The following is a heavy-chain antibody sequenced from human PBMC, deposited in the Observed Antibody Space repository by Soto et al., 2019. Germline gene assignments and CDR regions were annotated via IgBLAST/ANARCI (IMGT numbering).Heavy chain of an antibody. V-gene: IGHV1-2*02. CDR2: VSPNTGGT. CDR1: GYTFTGYY. D-gene: IGHD5-12*01. Sequence: ASVKVSCKASGYTFTGYYIHWVRQAPGQGLEWMGWVSPNTGGTGYAQNFQGRVTMTRDTSTTTAYMELSRLTCDDAAVYYCARANTGDDDEFDYWGQGTLVTVSS. CDR3: ARANTGDDDEFDY. J-gene: IGHJ4*02.